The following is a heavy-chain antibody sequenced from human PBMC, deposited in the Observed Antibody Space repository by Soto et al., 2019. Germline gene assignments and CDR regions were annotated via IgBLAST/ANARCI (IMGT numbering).Heavy chain of an antibody. CDR2: IIPIFGTA. Sequence: SVKVSCKASGGTFSSYTISWVRQAPGQGLEWMGGIIPIFGTANFAQKFQGRVTITADESTSTAYMELSSLRSEDTAVYYCARGNHRWLQLWYFDLWGRGTLVTVSS. J-gene: IGHJ2*01. D-gene: IGHD5-12*01. CDR3: ARGNHRWLQLWYFDL. CDR1: GGTFSSYT. V-gene: IGHV1-69*13.